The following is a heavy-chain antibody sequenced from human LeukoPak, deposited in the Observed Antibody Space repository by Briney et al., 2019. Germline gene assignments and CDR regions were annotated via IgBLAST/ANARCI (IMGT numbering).Heavy chain of an antibody. CDR1: GFTFSSYS. D-gene: IGHD3-22*01. CDR3: ARDRLDYYDTSGFYWKLDY. V-gene: IGHV3-21*04. CDR2: ITSSSSYI. J-gene: IGHJ4*02. Sequence: PGGSLRLSCAASGFTFSSYSMNWVRQAPGKGLEWVSSITSSSSYIYYADSVKGRFTISRDNAKNSLYLQMNSLRAEDTAVYYCARDRLDYYDTSGFYWKLDYWGQGTLVTVSS.